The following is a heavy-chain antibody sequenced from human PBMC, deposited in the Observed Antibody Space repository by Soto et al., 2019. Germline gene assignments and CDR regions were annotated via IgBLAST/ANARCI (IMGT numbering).Heavy chain of an antibody. CDR2: IYYSGST. Sequence: SETLSLTCTVSGGSISSGGYYWSWIRQHPGKGLEWIGYIYYSGSTYYNPSLKSRVTISVDTSKNQFSLKLSSVTAADTAVYHCARGGDYYGSGSWDYGMDVWGQGTTVTVSS. J-gene: IGHJ6*02. CDR1: GGSISSGGYY. CDR3: ARGGDYYGSGSWDYGMDV. D-gene: IGHD3-10*01. V-gene: IGHV4-31*03.